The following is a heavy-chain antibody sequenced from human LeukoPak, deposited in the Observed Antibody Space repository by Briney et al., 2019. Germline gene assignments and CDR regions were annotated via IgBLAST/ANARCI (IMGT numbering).Heavy chain of an antibody. V-gene: IGHV1-18*04. CDR3: ASGRGYYDSSGYYYDLDY. J-gene: IGHJ4*02. D-gene: IGHD3-22*01. Sequence: ASVKVSCKASGYTFTGYYMHWVRQAPGQGLEWMGWISAYNGNTNYAQKLQGRVTMTTDTSTSTAYMELRSLRSDDTAVCYCASGRGYYDSSGYYYDLDYWGQGTLATVSS. CDR1: GYTFTGYY. CDR2: ISAYNGNT.